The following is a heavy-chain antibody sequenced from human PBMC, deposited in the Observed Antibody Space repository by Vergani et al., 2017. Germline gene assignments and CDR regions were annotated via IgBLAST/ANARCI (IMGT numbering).Heavy chain of an antibody. J-gene: IGHJ4*02. CDR3: ARWGNEKRLDS. Sequence: QVQLVESEGGVVQPGRSLTLSCVASGFTFSSHGMHWVCQAPGKGLEWVAVIWYDGSNKYYGDSVKGRFTFSRDNSKNTLYLQMNSLRVENTAVYYCARWGNEKRLDSWGQGTLVTVSS. V-gene: IGHV3-33*01. CDR2: IWYDGSNK. D-gene: IGHD4-23*01. CDR1: GFTFSSHG.